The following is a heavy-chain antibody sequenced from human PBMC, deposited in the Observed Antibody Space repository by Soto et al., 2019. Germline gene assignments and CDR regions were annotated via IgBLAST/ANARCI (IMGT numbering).Heavy chain of an antibody. Sequence: QVQLVQSGPEVKKTGSSMKVSCKASGGPFRGYGLNWVRQAPGQGLEWIGGIIPNFGAPNYAQKFQGRVAITADEFTSTVYMEVKGLRSEDTAVYYCATPARDFYGPFYQHSGLDVWGQGTRLTVSS. V-gene: IGHV1-69*01. D-gene: IGHD3-16*01. J-gene: IGHJ6*02. CDR1: GGPFRGYG. CDR3: ATPARDFYGPFYQHSGLDV. CDR2: IIPNFGAP.